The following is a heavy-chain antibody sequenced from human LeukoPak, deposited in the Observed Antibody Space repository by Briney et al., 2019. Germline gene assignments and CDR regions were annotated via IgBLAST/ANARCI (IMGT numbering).Heavy chain of an antibody. CDR1: GFTFSSYG. CDR2: IRYDGSNK. V-gene: IGHV3-30*02. D-gene: IGHD3-10*01. CDR3: ARGITMVRGVAY. Sequence: GGSLRLSCAASGFTFSSYGMHWVRQAPGKGLEWVAFIRYDGSNKYYADSVKGRFTISRDNSKNTLYLQMNSLRAEDTAVYYCARGITMVRGVAYWGQGTLVTVSS. J-gene: IGHJ4*02.